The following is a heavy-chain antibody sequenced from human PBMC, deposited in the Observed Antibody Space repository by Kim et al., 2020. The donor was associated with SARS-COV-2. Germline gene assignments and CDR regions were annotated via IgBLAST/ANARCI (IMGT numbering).Heavy chain of an antibody. J-gene: IGHJ6*02. CDR2: LNAGIGNT. V-gene: IGHV1-3*01. Sequence: ASVKVSCKASGYTFTTFAVHWVRQAPGQRLEWMGWLNAGIGNTKNSQKFQGRVTITRDTSASTVYMELSSLRSEDTAVYYCARSGSPSPDQYYDSYYYYSGMDVWGQGTTVTVSS. CDR3: ARSGSPSPDQYYDSYYYYSGMDV. D-gene: IGHD3-22*01. CDR1: GYTFTTFA.